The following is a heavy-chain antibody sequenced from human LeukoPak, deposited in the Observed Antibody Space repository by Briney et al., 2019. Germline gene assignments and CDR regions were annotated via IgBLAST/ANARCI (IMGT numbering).Heavy chain of an antibody. CDR3: ARGRDSRPGDAFDI. CDR1: GGSISSGDYY. D-gene: IGHD4-11*01. Sequence: KTSETLSLTCTVSGGSISSGDYYWSWIRQPPGKGLEWIGYIYYSGSTYYNPSLKSRVTISVDTSKNQFSLKLSSVTAADTAVYYCARGRDSRPGDAFDIWGQGTMVTVSS. V-gene: IGHV4-30-4*01. J-gene: IGHJ3*02. CDR2: IYYSGST.